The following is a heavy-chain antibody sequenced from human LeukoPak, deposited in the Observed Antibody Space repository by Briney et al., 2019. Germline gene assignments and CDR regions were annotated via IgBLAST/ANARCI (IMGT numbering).Heavy chain of an antibody. CDR1: GGSISNYY. V-gene: IGHV4-59*08. J-gene: IGHJ6*02. CDR3: ARHQLGYYYGMDV. Sequence: SETLSLTCTVSGGSISNYYWSWIRQPPGKGLEWIGYIFYSGNTNYNPSLKSRVTISVDTSKNQFSLKLNSVTAADTAVYYCARHQLGYYYGMDVWGQGTTVTVSS. D-gene: IGHD3-16*01. CDR2: IFYSGNT.